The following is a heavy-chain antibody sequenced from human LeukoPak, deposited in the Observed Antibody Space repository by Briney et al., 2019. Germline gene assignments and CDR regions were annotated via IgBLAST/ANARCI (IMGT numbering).Heavy chain of an antibody. CDR3: AKDTGTFSFGDY. CDR2: INPNSGGT. D-gene: IGHD5-18*01. Sequence: ASVKVSCKASGYTFTGYYMHWVRQAPGQGLEWMGWINPNSGGTSYAQKFQGRVTMTRDTSMSTAYLELSRLTSDDTAVYYCAKDTGTFSFGDYWGQGTLVTVSS. V-gene: IGHV1-2*02. CDR1: GYTFTGYY. J-gene: IGHJ4*02.